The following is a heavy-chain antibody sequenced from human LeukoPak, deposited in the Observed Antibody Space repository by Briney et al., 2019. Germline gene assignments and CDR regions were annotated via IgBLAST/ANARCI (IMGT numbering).Heavy chain of an antibody. CDR3: ARNCSSTSCRGDY. CDR2: INPNSGGT. CDR1: GYTFTNYY. J-gene: IGHJ4*02. V-gene: IGHV1-2*02. D-gene: IGHD2-2*01. Sequence: ASVKVSCKASGYTFTNYYMHWVRQAPGQGLEWMGWINPNSGGTNYAQKFQGRVTMTRDTSISTAYMELSRLRSDDTAVYYCARNCSSTSCRGDYWGQGTLVTVSS.